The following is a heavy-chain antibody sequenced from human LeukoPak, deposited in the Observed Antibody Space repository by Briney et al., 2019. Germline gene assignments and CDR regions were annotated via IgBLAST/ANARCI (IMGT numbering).Heavy chain of an antibody. Sequence: ASVKVSCKPSGYTFTSYGINWMRQAPGQGLEWMGWIDPYNGGTNYAQKFQGRVTMTTDTSTSTAYMDLRSLRSDDTAVYLCTRDPCRGDICPSFYYWGEGALVSVSS. J-gene: IGHJ4*02. D-gene: IGHD2-15*01. CDR1: GYTFTSYG. V-gene: IGHV1-18*04. CDR2: IDPYNGGT. CDR3: TRDPCRGDICPSFYY.